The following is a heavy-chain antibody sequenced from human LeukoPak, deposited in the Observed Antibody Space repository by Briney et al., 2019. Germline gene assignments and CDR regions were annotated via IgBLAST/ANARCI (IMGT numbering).Heavy chain of an antibody. CDR1: GYTFTSYG. J-gene: IGHJ5*02. D-gene: IGHD3-10*01. Sequence: ASVKVSCKASGYTFTSYGISWVRQAPGQGLEWMGWIGAYNGNTNYAQKLQGRVTMTTDTSTSTAYMELRSLRSDDTAVYYCASSSRFGELTDPWGQGTLVTVSS. CDR3: ASSSRFGELTDP. V-gene: IGHV1-18*01. CDR2: IGAYNGNT.